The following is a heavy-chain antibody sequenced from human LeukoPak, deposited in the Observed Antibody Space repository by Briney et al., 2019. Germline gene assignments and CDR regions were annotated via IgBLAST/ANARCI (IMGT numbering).Heavy chain of an antibody. J-gene: IGHJ3*02. CDR1: GFTFDDYA. V-gene: IGHV3-9*03. Sequence: GGSLRLSCAASGFTFDDYAMHWVRQAPGKGLEWVSGISWNSGSIGYADSVKGRFTIFRDNAKNSLYLQMNSLRAEDMALYYCAKGIAARPGDDAFDIWGQGTMVTVSS. CDR2: ISWNSGSI. D-gene: IGHD6-6*01. CDR3: AKGIAARPGDDAFDI.